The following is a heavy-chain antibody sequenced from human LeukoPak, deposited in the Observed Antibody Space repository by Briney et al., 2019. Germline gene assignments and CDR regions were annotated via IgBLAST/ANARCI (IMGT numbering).Heavy chain of an antibody. Sequence: GESLKISCKASGYIFTTYWIGWVRQVPGKGLEWVGIIYPGDSDTRYSPSFQGQVTISADKSISTAYLQWSSLKASDTAMYYCARIGHYGSGSYYKPYYYYGMDVWGQGTTVTVSS. CDR1: GYIFTTYW. V-gene: IGHV5-51*01. J-gene: IGHJ6*02. D-gene: IGHD3-10*01. CDR3: ARIGHYGSGSYYKPYYYYGMDV. CDR2: IYPGDSDT.